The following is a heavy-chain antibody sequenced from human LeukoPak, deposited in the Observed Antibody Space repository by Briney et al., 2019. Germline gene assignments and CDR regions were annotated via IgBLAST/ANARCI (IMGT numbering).Heavy chain of an antibody. D-gene: IGHD1-14*01. Sequence: PSETLSLTCTVSGGSISGYYWSWIRQPPGKGLEWIGEINHSGSTNYNPSLKSRVTISVDTSKNQFSLKLSSVTAADTAVYYCARDRTDCGRPIDYWGQGTLVTVSS. J-gene: IGHJ4*02. CDR2: INHSGST. CDR3: ARDRTDCGRPIDY. V-gene: IGHV4-34*01. CDR1: GGSISGYY.